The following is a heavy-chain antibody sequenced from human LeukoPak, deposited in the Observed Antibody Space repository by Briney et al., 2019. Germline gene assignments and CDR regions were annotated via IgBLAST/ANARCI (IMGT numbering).Heavy chain of an antibody. CDR2: INWNGGST. Sequence: GGSLRLSCAASGFTFDDYGMSWVRQAPGKGLVWVSGINWNGGSTGYADSVKGRFTISRDNAKNSLYLQMKSLRAEDTALYYCARATSYYDSSGYYSRPAQPTYYYYYYYMDVWGKGTMVTVSS. CDR1: GFTFDDYG. J-gene: IGHJ6*03. D-gene: IGHD3-22*01. CDR3: ARATSYYDSSGYYSRPAQPTYYYYYYYMDV. V-gene: IGHV3-20*04.